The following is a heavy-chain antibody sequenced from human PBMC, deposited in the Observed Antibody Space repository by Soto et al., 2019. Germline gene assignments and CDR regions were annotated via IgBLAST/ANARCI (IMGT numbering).Heavy chain of an antibody. J-gene: IGHJ4*02. CDR1: GGSFSGYS. CDR2: INHSGSS. CDR3: ARIRMLGIGGGGSYRQHYFDH. V-gene: IGHV4-34*01. Sequence: SETLSPTCAVYGGSFSGYSWTWIRQPPGKGLEWIGEINHSGSSKYSPSLESRVTISLDTSKNHFSLKLSSVTAAETAVYYGARIRMLGIGGGGSYRQHYFDHWGQGTLGTGSS. D-gene: IGHD3-16*02.